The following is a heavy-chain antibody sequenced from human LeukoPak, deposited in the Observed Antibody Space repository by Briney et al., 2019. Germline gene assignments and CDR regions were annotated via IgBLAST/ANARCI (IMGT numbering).Heavy chain of an antibody. CDR2: ISYDGNNK. D-gene: IGHD2-2*01. CDR1: GFTFSSYG. CDR3: AKEELHCTTTSCPGGH. J-gene: IGHJ4*02. Sequence: AGGSLRLSCAASGFTFSSYGMHWVRQAPGKGLEWVAVISYDGNNKYYADSVKGRFTLSRDNSKNTLYLQTNSLRAEDAAVYYCAKEELHCTTTSCPGGHWGQGTLVTVSS. V-gene: IGHV3-30*18.